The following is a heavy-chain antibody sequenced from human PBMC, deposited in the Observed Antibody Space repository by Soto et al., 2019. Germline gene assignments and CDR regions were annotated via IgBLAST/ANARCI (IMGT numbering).Heavy chain of an antibody. Sequence: GGSLRLSCAASGFTFSSYGMHWVRQAPGKGLEWVAVIWYDGSNKYYADSVKGRFTISRDNSKNTLYLQMNSLRAEDTVVYYCARDYTSLYCSGGSCYLLYYGMDVWGQGTTVTVSS. V-gene: IGHV3-33*01. CDR1: GFTFSSYG. D-gene: IGHD2-15*01. CDR2: IWYDGSNK. J-gene: IGHJ6*02. CDR3: ARDYTSLYCSGGSCYLLYYGMDV.